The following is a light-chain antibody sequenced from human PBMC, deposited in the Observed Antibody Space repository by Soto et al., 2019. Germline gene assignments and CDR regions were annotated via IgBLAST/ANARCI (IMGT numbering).Light chain of an antibody. Sequence: DIQMSQSPSTLSASVGDRVTITCRASQSISSWVAWYQQKPGKAPKLLIYKASSLESGVPSRFRGSGSGTKFTLPITTLQPDDFATYNCKNYKSNSGRLGKGTKGDI. CDR1: QSISSW. V-gene: IGKV1-5*03. J-gene: IGKJ1*01. CDR2: KAS. CDR3: KNYKSNSGR.